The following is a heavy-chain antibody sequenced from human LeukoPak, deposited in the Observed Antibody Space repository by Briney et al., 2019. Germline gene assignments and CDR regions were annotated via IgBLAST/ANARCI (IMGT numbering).Heavy chain of an antibody. J-gene: IGHJ6*02. V-gene: IGHV1-8*02. D-gene: IGHD6-13*01. CDR3: AREEAAANYYGMDV. Sequence: ASVKVSCKASGYTFTGYYMHWVRQAPGQGLEWMGWMNPNSGNTGYAQKFQGRVTMTRNTSISTAYMELSSLRSEDTAVYYCAREEAAANYYGMDVWGQGTTVTVSS. CDR2: MNPNSGNT. CDR1: GYTFTGYY.